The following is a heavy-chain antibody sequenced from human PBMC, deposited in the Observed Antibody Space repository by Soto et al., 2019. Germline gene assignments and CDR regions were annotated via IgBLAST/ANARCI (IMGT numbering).Heavy chain of an antibody. V-gene: IGHV1-69*06. CDR3: AREHVRKYDY. CDR1: GGTFSNYG. J-gene: IGHJ4*02. CDR2: TIPFFGTV. Sequence: GASVKVSCKASGGTFSNYGISWVRQAPGQGLEWVGGTIPFFGTVNYAQRFLGRVTIYADKSTTTAYMELSGLTSEDTAMYYCAREHVRKYDYWGQGTLVTVS.